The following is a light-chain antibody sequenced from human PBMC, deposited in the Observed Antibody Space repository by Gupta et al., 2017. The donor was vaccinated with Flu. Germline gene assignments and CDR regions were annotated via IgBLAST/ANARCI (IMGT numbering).Light chain of an antibody. CDR3: HQYFDGYT. Sequence: EIVMTQSPATLSVSPGERVTLSCRASQSVRGNLAWCQQQPGQAPRLLIYGASTRATGIPARFSGSGSGTDFTLTISSLQSEDVAFYYCHQYFDGYTFGQGTKLEVK. J-gene: IGKJ2*01. V-gene: IGKV3-15*01. CDR1: QSVRGN. CDR2: GAS.